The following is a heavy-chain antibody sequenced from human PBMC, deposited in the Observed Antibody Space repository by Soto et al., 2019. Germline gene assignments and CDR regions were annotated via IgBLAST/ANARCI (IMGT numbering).Heavy chain of an antibody. CDR2: IYYSGST. J-gene: IGHJ6*03. D-gene: IGHD2-15*01. V-gene: IGHV4-59*01. CDR3: ARGGGDCSGGSCYYYYYYMDV. CDR1: GGSISSYY. Sequence: SETLSLTCTVSGGSISSYYWSWIRQPPGKGLEWIGYIYYSGSTNYNPSLKSRVTISVDTSKNQFSLKLSSVTAADTAVYYCARGGGDCSGGSCYYYYYYMDVWGKGTTVTVSS.